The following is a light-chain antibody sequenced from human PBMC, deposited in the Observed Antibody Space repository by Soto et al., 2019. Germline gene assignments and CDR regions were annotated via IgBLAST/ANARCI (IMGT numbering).Light chain of an antibody. V-gene: IGLV2-8*01. Sequence: QSALTQPPSASGAPGQSVTISCTGSSSDVGGYNYVSWYQQHPGKAPKLMIYEVSKRPSGVPDRFSGSKSGNAASLTVSGLQAEDEADYYCTSYAGSTIFYVFGTGTKLTVL. CDR2: EVS. J-gene: IGLJ1*01. CDR3: TSYAGSTIFYV. CDR1: SSDVGGYNY.